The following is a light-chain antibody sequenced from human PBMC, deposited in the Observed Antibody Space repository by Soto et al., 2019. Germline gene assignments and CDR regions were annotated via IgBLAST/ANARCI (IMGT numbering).Light chain of an antibody. CDR3: QQYVSSVT. V-gene: IGKV3-20*01. CDR1: QSVDSSF. Sequence: DIVLTQSPGSLSLSPGERATLSCRASQSVDSSFFAWYQQKPGQAPRLLIYGASKRATGTQDRFSGSGSGTDFTLTITRLEPEDFAVYYCQQYVSSVTFGQGTKVEIK. CDR2: GAS. J-gene: IGKJ1*01.